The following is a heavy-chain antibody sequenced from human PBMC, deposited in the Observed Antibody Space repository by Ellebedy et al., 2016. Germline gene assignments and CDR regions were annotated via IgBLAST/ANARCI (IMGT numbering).Heavy chain of an antibody. CDR1: GGSINTYY. V-gene: IGHV4-59*01. CDR3: ARNHYVDPYWFFDV. D-gene: IGHD3-16*01. CDR2: ISYMGTT. Sequence: GSLRLSXTVSGGSINTYYWSWVRQPPGKGLEWIGYISYMGTTKYNPSLKSRVTMSLDMSKNQFSLKLTSVTAADTAVYYCARNHYVDPYWFFDVWGRGTLVTFSS. J-gene: IGHJ2*01.